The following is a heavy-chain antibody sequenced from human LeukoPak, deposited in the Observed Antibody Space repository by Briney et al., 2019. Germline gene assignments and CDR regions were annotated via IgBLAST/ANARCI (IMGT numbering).Heavy chain of an antibody. CDR2: ISGTYTST. V-gene: IGHV3-23*01. Sequence: GGSLRLSCAASGFTFNIFGMSWVRQAPGKGLEWVSSISGTYTSTYYADSVKGRFTISRDNARNSLYLQMNSLTAEDTAVYYCAREPTRYYYHYMDVWGRGTTVTISS. CDR3: AREPTRYYYHYMDV. CDR1: GFTFNIFG. D-gene: IGHD2-15*01. J-gene: IGHJ6*03.